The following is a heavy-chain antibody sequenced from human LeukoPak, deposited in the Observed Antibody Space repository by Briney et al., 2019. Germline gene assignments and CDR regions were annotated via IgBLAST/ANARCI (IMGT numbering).Heavy chain of an antibody. CDR2: IYYSGST. CDR1: GGSISSDY. D-gene: IGHD3-22*01. J-gene: IGHJ4*02. V-gene: IGHV4-59*01. Sequence: SETLSLTCTVSGGSISSDYWSWIRQPPGKGLEWIGYIYYSGSTNYNPSLKSRVTISIDTSKNQFSLILSSVTAADTAVYYCARDGPVKWGQGTLVTVSS. CDR3: ARDGPVK.